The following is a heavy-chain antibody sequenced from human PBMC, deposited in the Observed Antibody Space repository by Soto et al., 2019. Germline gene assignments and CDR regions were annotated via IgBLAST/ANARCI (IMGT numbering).Heavy chain of an antibody. J-gene: IGHJ6*02. CDR1: GYTFISHG. V-gene: IGHV1-18*04. CDR2: IRGKNGNT. CDR3: ARVSSSIVVVPDYGMDV. D-gene: IGHD2-15*01. Sequence: QVQLVQSGVEVKKPGASVKVSCKASGYTFISHGISWVRKAPGQGLEWMGWIRGKNGNTNYAQKLQGRVTLTTDTSTSTAYMELRSLRSDDTAVYYCARVSSSIVVVPDYGMDVWGQGTTVTVSS.